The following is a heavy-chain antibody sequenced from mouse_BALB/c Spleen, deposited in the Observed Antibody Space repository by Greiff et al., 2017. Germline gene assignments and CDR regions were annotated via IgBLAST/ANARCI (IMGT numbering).Heavy chain of an antibody. J-gene: IGHJ3*01. CDR1: GYTFTSYW. D-gene: IGHD1-2*01. CDR3: ASGSITPGPAY. CDR2: INPSTGYT. Sequence: QVQLQQSGAELAKPGASVKMSCKASGYTFTSYWMHWVKQRPGQGLEWIGYINPSTGYTEYNQKFKDKATLTADKSSSTAYMQLSSLTSEDSAVYYCASGSITPGPAYWGQGTLVTVSA. V-gene: IGHV1-7*01.